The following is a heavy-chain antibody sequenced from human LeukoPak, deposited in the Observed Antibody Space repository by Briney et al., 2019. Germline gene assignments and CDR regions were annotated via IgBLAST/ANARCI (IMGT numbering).Heavy chain of an antibody. CDR2: ISYDGSNK. D-gene: IGHD3-3*01. CDR1: GFTFSSYG. J-gene: IGHJ4*02. V-gene: IGHV3-30*18. Sequence: GGSLRLSCAASGFTFSSYGMHWVRQAPGKGLEWVAVISYDGSNKYYADSVKGRFTISRDNSKNTLYLQMNSLRAEDTAVYYCAKEYYDFWSGYSALDYWGQGTLVTVSS. CDR3: AKEYYDFWSGYSALDY.